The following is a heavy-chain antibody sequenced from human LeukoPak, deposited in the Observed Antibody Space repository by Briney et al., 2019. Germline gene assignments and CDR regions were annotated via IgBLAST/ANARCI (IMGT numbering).Heavy chain of an antibody. J-gene: IGHJ4*02. CDR2: ISYDGSNK. CDR3: AWDETNFDY. V-gene: IGHV3-30-3*01. Sequence: GGSLRLSCAASGFTFSSYAMHWVRQAPGKGLEWVAVISYDGSNKYYADSVKGRFTISRDNSKNTLYLQMNSLRAEDTAVYYCAWDETNFDYWGQGTLVTVSS. CDR1: GFTFSSYA. D-gene: IGHD2-8*01.